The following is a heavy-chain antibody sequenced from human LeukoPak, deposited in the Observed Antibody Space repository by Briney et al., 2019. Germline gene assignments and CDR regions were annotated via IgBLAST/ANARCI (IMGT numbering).Heavy chain of an antibody. CDR3: AIMHGYYDGSGYWVQ. CDR1: GFTFSSYG. V-gene: IGHV3-23*01. D-gene: IGHD3-22*01. Sequence: GGSLSLSCAASGFTFSSYGMSWVRPAPGKGLEWVSFITPNADRTSYSDSVEGRFTTSRDNPRNTLYMQMNSLRDEDTAVYYCAIMHGYYDGSGYWVQWGQGTLVTVSS. J-gene: IGHJ1*01. CDR2: ITPNADRT.